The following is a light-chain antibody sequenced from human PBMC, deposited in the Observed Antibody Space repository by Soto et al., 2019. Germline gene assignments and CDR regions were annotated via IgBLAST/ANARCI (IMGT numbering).Light chain of an antibody. CDR2: DAS. V-gene: IGKV3-11*01. CDR1: QSVSSY. CDR3: QHRSSWPIA. J-gene: IGKJ5*01. Sequence: EIVLTQSPATLSLSPGERATLSCRASQSVSSYLAWYQQKPGQAPRLLIYDASNRATGIPARFSGSGSGTDFTLTISSLEPEDFAVYYCQHRSSWPIAFGQGTRPEIK.